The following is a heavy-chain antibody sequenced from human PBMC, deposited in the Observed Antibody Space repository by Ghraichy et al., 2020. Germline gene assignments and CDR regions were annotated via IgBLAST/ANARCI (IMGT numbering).Heavy chain of an antibody. CDR2: ISGSGGST. J-gene: IGHJ6*02. V-gene: IGHV3-23*01. Sequence: GGSLRLSCAASGFTFSSYAMSWVRQAPGKGLEWVSAISGSGGSTYYADSVKGRFTISRDNSKNTLYLQMNSLRAEDTAVYYCAKEGPDYSRLLYYYGMDVWGQGTTVTVSS. CDR3: AKEGPDYSRLLYYYGMDV. CDR1: GFTFSSYA. D-gene: IGHD2-21*02.